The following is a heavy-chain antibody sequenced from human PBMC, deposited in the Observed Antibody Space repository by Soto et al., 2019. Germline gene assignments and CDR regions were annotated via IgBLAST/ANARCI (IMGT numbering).Heavy chain of an antibody. CDR1: GGSISSSSYY. CDR2: IYYSGST. D-gene: IGHD3-10*01. V-gene: IGHV4-39*01. J-gene: IGHJ5*02. CDR3: ARLGFMVRGFLGWFDP. Sequence: PSETLSLTCTVSGGSISSSSYYWGWIRQPPGKGLEWIGSIYYSGSTYYNPSLKSRVTISVDTSKNQFSLKLSSVTAADTAVYYCARLGFMVRGFLGWFDPWGQGTLVTVSS.